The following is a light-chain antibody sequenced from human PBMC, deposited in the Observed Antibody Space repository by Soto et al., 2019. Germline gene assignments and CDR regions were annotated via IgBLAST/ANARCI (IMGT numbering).Light chain of an antibody. V-gene: IGKV1-39*01. Sequence: DIQMTQSPSSLSASVGDSVTITFRASQSISSYLNWYQQKPGKAPKLLIYAASSLQSGVPSRFSGSGSGTDFTLTISSLQPEDFATYYCQQSYSTPPFFGGGTKVDIK. CDR2: AAS. CDR3: QQSYSTPPF. J-gene: IGKJ4*01. CDR1: QSISSY.